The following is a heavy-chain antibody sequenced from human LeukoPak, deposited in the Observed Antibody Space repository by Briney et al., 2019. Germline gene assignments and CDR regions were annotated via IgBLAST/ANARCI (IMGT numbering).Heavy chain of an antibody. D-gene: IGHD3-22*01. V-gene: IGHV1-18*01. CDR2: ISTYNGNT. J-gene: IGHJ6*03. Sequence: ASVKVSCKASGYTFTNYGISWVRQAPGQGLEWMGWISTYNGNTNYAQKLQGRVTMTTDTSTSTAYMELRSLRSDDTAVYYCAREHYYDTTGYYDYSYYMDVWGKGTTVTVSS. CDR1: GYTFTNYG. CDR3: AREHYYDTTGYYDYSYYMDV.